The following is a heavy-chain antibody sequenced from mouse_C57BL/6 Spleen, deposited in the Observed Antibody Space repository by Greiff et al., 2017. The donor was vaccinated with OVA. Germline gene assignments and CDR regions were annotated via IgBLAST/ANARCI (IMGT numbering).Heavy chain of an antibody. CDR2: ILPGSGST. V-gene: IGHV1-9*01. Sequence: QVQLQQSGAALIKPGASVKLSCKATGYTFTGYWIEWVKQRPGHGLEWIGEILPGSGSTNYNEKFKGKATFTADTSSNTAYMQLSSLTTEDSAIYYWARPTYYGSSAWFAYWGQGTLVTVSA. CDR1: GYTFTGYW. D-gene: IGHD1-1*01. CDR3: ARPTYYGSSAWFAY. J-gene: IGHJ3*01.